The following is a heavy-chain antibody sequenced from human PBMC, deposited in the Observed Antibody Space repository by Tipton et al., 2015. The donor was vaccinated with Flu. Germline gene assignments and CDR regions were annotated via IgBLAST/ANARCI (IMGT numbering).Heavy chain of an antibody. Sequence: TLSLTCSVSGGAINSGGYFWTWIRQHPEKGLEWIGYIYYSGNTYSNPSLSSRLSLSVDTSNNQFSLTLRAVTAADTALYYCARGGDGNYYLDSWGQGTLVTVSS. CDR1: GGAINSGGYF. D-gene: IGHD2-21*02. V-gene: IGHV4-31*03. J-gene: IGHJ4*02. CDR2: IYYSGNT. CDR3: ARGGDGNYYLDS.